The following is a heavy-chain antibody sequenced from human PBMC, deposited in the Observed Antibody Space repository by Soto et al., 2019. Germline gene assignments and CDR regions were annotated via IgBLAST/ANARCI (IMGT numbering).Heavy chain of an antibody. CDR1: GGTFSSYA. D-gene: IGHD2-2*02. J-gene: IGHJ4*02. CDR2: IIPIFGTA. CDR3: ASTPPIQSKTFDY. Sequence: SVKVSCKASGGTFSSYAISWVRQAPGQGLEWMGGIIPIFGTANYAQKFQGRVTITADESTSTAYMELSSLRSEDTAVYYCASTPPIQSKTFDYWGQGTLVTVSS. V-gene: IGHV1-69*13.